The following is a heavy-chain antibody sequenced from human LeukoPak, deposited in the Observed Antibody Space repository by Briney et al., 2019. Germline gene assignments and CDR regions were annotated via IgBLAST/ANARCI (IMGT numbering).Heavy chain of an antibody. V-gene: IGHV3-21*01. CDR3: AREGGAILRFLEWLPSPIDY. J-gene: IGHJ4*02. CDR1: GFTFSIYS. Sequence: GGSLRLSCAASGFTFSIYSMNWVRQAPGKGLEWVSSISSSSSYIYYADSVKGRFTISRDNAKNSLYLQMNSLRAEDTAVYYCAREGGAILRFLEWLPSPIDYWGQGTLVTVSS. CDR2: ISSSSSYI. D-gene: IGHD3-3*01.